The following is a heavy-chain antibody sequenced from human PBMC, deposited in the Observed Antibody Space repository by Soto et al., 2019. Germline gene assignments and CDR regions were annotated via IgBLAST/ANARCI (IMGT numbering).Heavy chain of an antibody. D-gene: IGHD3-22*01. CDR2: IYYSGST. V-gene: IGHV4-31*03. CDR3: ARRPTYYDSSGSHHDAFDI. Sequence: QVQLQESGPGLVKPSQTLSLTCTVSGGSISSGGYYWSWIRQHPGNGLEWIGYIYYSGSTYYNPSLKSRVTISVDTSKNQFSLKLSSVTAADTAVYYCARRPTYYDSSGSHHDAFDIWGQGTMVTVSS. J-gene: IGHJ3*02. CDR1: GGSISSGGYY.